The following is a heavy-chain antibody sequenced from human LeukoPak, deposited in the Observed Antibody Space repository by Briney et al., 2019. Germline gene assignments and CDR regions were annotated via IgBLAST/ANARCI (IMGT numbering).Heavy chain of an antibody. J-gene: IGHJ6*03. Sequence: SETLSLTCAVYGGSFSGYYWSWIRQPPGKGRKWIGEINHSGSTNYNPSLKSRVTISVDTSKNQFSLKLSSVTAADTAVYYCARKVEQWLPRGGVYYYYYMDVWGKGTTVTVSS. CDR1: GGSFSGYY. CDR3: ARKVEQWLPRGGVYYYYYMDV. D-gene: IGHD6-19*01. CDR2: INHSGST. V-gene: IGHV4-34*01.